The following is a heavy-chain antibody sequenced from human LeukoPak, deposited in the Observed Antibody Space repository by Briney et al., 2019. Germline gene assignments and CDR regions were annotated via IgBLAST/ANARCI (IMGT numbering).Heavy chain of an antibody. CDR2: IYYSGST. Sequence: SETLSLTCTVSGGSISSSSYYWGWIRQPPGKGLEWIEYIYYSGSTNYNPSLKSRVTISVDTSKNQFSLKLSSVTAADTAVYYCARDGDYDILTGYYKGAFDIWGQGTMVTVSS. CDR1: GGSISSSSYY. J-gene: IGHJ3*02. CDR3: ARDGDYDILTGYYKGAFDI. V-gene: IGHV4-61*01. D-gene: IGHD3-9*01.